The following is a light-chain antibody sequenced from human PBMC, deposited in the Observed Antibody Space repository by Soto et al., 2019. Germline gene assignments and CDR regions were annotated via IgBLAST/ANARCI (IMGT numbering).Light chain of an antibody. J-gene: IGKJ3*01. V-gene: IGKV3-11*01. CDR1: QSVSSY. CDR2: DAS. Sequence: EIVLTQSPATLSLSPGERATLSCRASQSVSSYLAWYQQKPGQAPRLLIYDASNRATGIPARFSGGGSGTDFTLTISSLEPEDFAVYYCQQRSNWHTFGPGTKVDIK. CDR3: QQRSNWHT.